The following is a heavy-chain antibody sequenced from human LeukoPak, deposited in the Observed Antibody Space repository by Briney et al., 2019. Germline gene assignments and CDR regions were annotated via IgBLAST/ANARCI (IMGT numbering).Heavy chain of an antibody. Sequence: ASVKVSCKASGYTFTSYGISWVRQAPGQGLEWMGWISAYNGNTNYAQKLQGRVTMTTDTSTSTAYMELRRLRSDDTAVYYCARDLGRYCSGGSCHYYSYYMDVWGKGTTVTVSS. CDR3: ARDLGRYCSGGSCHYYSYYMDV. CDR2: ISAYNGNT. CDR1: GYTFTSYG. V-gene: IGHV1-18*01. J-gene: IGHJ6*03. D-gene: IGHD2-15*01.